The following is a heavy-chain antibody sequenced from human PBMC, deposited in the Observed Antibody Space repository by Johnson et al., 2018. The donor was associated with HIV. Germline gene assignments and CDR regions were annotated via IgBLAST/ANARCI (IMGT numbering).Heavy chain of an antibody. Sequence: QVQLVESGGGLIQPGGSLRLSCAASGFTVSSNYMSWVRQAPGKGLEWVAVISYDGSNKYYADSVKGRFTISRDNSKNTLYLQMNSLRAEDTAVYYCASLCIGYDNEAFDICGQGTMVTVSS. CDR3: ASLCIGYDNEAFDI. D-gene: IGHD5-12*01. CDR1: GFTVSSNY. CDR2: ISYDGSNK. J-gene: IGHJ3*02. V-gene: IGHV3-30-3*01.